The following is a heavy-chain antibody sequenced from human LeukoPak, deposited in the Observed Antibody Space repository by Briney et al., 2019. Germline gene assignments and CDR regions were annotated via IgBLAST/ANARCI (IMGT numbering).Heavy chain of an antibody. CDR3: ARQTGYFRY. D-gene: IGHD3-10*01. CDR1: GGSISSDY. J-gene: IGHJ1*01. CDR2: IYYSGST. V-gene: IGHV4-59*08. Sequence: SETLSLTCTVSGGSISSDYWSWIRQPPGKGLEWIGHIYYSGSTHYNPSLKSRVTISVDTSKNQFSLKLNSVTAADTAVYYCARQTGYFRYWGQGTLVAVSS.